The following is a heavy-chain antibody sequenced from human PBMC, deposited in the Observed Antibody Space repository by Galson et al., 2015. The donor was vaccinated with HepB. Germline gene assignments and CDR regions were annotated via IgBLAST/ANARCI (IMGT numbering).Heavy chain of an antibody. CDR1: GYTFSSYA. CDR3: ARGPNIVLVPEFDY. D-gene: IGHD2-8*02. CDR2: INTGNGDT. J-gene: IGHJ4*02. V-gene: IGHV1-3*04. Sequence: SVKVSCKASGYTFSSYAMHWVRQAPGQRPEWMGWINTGNGDTKFSQRFRGRVTITRDTSASTAYMELSSLGSEDTAVYYCARGPNIVLVPEFDYWGQGTLVIASS.